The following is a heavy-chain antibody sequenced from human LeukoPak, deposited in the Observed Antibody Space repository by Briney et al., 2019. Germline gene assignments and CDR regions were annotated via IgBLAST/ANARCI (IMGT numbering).Heavy chain of an antibody. J-gene: IGHJ5*02. CDR3: ARAFSGSGSFEPFDP. Sequence: GASVKASCKASGGTFSSYAISWVRQAPGQGLEWMGGIIPIFGTANYAQKFQGRVTITADESTSTAYMELSSLRSEDTAVYYCARAFSGSGSFEPFDPWGQGTLVTVSS. V-gene: IGHV1-69*13. CDR1: GGTFSSYA. D-gene: IGHD3-10*01. CDR2: IIPIFGTA.